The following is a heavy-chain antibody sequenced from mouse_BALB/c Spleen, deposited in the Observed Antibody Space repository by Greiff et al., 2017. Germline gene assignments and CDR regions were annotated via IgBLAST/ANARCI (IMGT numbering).Heavy chain of an antibody. CDR2: IDPSDSET. CDR3: AGNCVGYLDY. J-gene: IGHJ2*01. D-gene: IGHD2-1*01. V-gene: IGHV1-61*01. Sequence: QVQLQQSGAELVRPAASVKLSCTASGYTFTSYWMNWVQQRPGQGLEWIGMIDPSDSETHYNQMFKDKATLTVDKSSSTAYMQLSSLTSEDSAVYYCAGNCVGYLDYWGQGTTLTVSS. CDR1: GYTFTSYW.